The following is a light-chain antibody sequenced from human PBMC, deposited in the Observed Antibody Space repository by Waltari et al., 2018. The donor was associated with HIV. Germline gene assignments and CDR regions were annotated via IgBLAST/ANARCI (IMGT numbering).Light chain of an antibody. J-gene: IGKJ4*01. V-gene: IGKV3-11*01. CDR2: DAS. CDR1: QNVNTF. Sequence: EIVLTQSPATLSLSPGERAILSCRASQNVNTFLAWYQQKPGQAPRLLMFDASKRATGIPARFSGRGSGTDFTLTISSLDAEDSAFYFCQQRSNWPALSFGGGTKVEIK. CDR3: QQRSNWPALS.